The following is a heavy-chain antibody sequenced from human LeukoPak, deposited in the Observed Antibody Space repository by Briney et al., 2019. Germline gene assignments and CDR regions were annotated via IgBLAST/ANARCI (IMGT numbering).Heavy chain of an antibody. CDR2: IYHSGST. CDR1: GYSISSGYY. CDR3: ARGGTMIVVVGHFDY. D-gene: IGHD3-22*01. Sequence: SETLSLTCTVSGYSISSGYYWGWIRQPPGKGLEWIGSIYHSGSTYYNPSLKSRVTISVDTSKNQFSLKLSSVTAADTAVYYCARGGTMIVVVGHFDYWGQGTLVTVSS. J-gene: IGHJ4*02. V-gene: IGHV4-38-2*02.